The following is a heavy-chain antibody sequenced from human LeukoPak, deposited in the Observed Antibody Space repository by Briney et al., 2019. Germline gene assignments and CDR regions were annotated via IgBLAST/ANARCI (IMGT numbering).Heavy chain of an antibody. D-gene: IGHD5-18*01. V-gene: IGHV1-2*06. CDR1: GYTFTGYY. CDR2: INPNSGGT. Sequence: ASVKVSCKASGYTFTGYYMHWVRLAPGQGLEWMGRINPNSGGTNYAQKFQGRVTMTRDTSISTAYMELSRLRSDDTAVYYCARSLRGYSYGYFDYWGQGTLVTVSS. J-gene: IGHJ4*02. CDR3: ARSLRGYSYGYFDY.